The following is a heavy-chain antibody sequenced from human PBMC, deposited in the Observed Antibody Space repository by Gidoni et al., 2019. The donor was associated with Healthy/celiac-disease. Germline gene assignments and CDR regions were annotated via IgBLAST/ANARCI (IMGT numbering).Heavy chain of an antibody. D-gene: IGHD3-22*01. CDR3: AREGPYDSSGYYYSPFDY. CDR2: ISSSGSTI. CDR1: GFTFRSYE. V-gene: IGHV3-48*03. J-gene: IGHJ4*02. Sequence: EVQLVESGGGLVQPGGSLRLSCAASGFTFRSYELNWVRQAPGKGLEWVSYISSSGSTIYYADSVKGRFTISRDNAKNSLYLQMNSLRAEDTAVYYCAREGPYDSSGYYYSPFDYWGQGTLVTVSS.